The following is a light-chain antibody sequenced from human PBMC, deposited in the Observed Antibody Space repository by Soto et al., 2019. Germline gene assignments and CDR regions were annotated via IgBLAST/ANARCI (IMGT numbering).Light chain of an antibody. CDR3: CSYAPKTINV. CDR2: EAS. V-gene: IGLV2-23*01. Sequence: QSALTQHASVSGTPGQSITIACTGTSNDIGAYNLVSWYQQYPGKAPKLMIYEASKRPAEVSDSFSGSKSGNTASLTISGLLAEDEADYYCCSYAPKTINVFGSGTKVTVL. J-gene: IGLJ1*01. CDR1: SNDIGAYNL.